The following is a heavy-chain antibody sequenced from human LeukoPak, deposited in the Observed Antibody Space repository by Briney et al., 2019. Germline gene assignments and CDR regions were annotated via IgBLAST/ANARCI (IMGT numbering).Heavy chain of an antibody. Sequence: GGSLRLSCAASGFIFSGYWMTWVRQAPGKGLEWVANIKQGGSVKYYVDSVKGRFTISRDNAKNSLYLQMNSLRAEDTAVYYCASPGSVGDTGMPDYWGQGTLVTVSS. V-gene: IGHV3-7*01. CDR2: IKQGGSVK. CDR1: GFIFSGYW. CDR3: ASPGSVGDTGMPDY. D-gene: IGHD5-18*01. J-gene: IGHJ4*02.